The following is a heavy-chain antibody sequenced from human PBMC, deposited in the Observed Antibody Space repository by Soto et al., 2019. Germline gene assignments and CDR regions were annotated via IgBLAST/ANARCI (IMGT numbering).Heavy chain of an antibody. Sequence: QITLKESGPTLVKPTQTLTLTCTFSGFSLSTSGVGVGWIRQPPGKALEWLALIYWDDDKRYSPSLKSRLTTTKDTSKNQVVLTMTNMDPVDTATYYCAHSPADIVATLNFDYWGQGTLVTVSS. CDR3: AHSPADIVATLNFDY. V-gene: IGHV2-5*02. J-gene: IGHJ4*02. D-gene: IGHD5-12*01. CDR2: IYWDDDK. CDR1: GFSLSTSGVG.